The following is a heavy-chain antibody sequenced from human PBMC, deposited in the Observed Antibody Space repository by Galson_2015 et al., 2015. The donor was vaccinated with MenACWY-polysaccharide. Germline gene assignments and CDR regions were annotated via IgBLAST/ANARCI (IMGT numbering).Heavy chain of an antibody. CDR3: ARDPLDSSGYPRCSVNDL. CDR1: GFTFSSFW. CDR2: IKQDGSEK. J-gene: IGHJ2*01. D-gene: IGHD3-22*01. V-gene: IGHV3-7*01. Sequence: SLRLSCAASGFTFSSFWMSWVRQAPGKGLEWVAIIKQDGSEKYYVDSVKGRFSISRDNAKNSLYLQMNSLRSEDTAVYYCARDPLDSSGYPRCSVNDLLGRGTLATGSS.